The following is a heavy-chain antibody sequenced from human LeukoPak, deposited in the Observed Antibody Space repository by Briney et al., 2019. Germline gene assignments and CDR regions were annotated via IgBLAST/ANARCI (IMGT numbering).Heavy chain of an antibody. CDR2: ISGSGGST. Sequence: GGSLRLSCAASGFTFSSYAMSWVRQAPGKGLEWVSAISGSGGSTYYADSVKGRFTISRDNSKNTLYLQMNSLRAEDTAVYYCAKGAPIVVVTAILGMGYYYYGMDVWGQGTTVTVSS. J-gene: IGHJ6*02. CDR3: AKGAPIVVVTAILGMGYYYYGMDV. D-gene: IGHD2-21*02. V-gene: IGHV3-23*01. CDR1: GFTFSSYA.